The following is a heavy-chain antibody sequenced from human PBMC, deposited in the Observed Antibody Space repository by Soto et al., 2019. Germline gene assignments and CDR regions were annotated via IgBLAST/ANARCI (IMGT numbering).Heavy chain of an antibody. CDR1: GYTFTSYN. J-gene: IGHJ5*02. Sequence: QVQLVQSGAVVKKPGASVKVSCKASGYTFTSYNMHWVRQAPGQGLAWMGIINPSGGRTSYAQKFQGRVNMTSDTSTNTVYMELSNLRSEDTAFDYCARDGCSTTLCAGGGNWFDPWGQGTLVTVSS. V-gene: IGHV1-46*01. CDR3: ARDGCSTTLCAGGGNWFDP. D-gene: IGHD2-2*01. CDR2: INPSGGRT.